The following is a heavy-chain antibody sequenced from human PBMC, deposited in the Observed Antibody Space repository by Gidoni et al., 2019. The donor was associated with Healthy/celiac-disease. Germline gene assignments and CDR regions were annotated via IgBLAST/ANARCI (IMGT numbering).Heavy chain of an antibody. CDR3: ARGPLGFGELFYNWFDP. CDR2: IKQDGSEK. D-gene: IGHD3-10*01. V-gene: IGHV3-7*03. Sequence: EVQLVESGGGWCQPVGSRRLSGAASGFTFSSYWMSWVRQAPGKGLEWVANIKQDGSEKYYVDSVKGRFTISRDNAKTSLYLQMNSLRAEDTAVYYCARGPLGFGELFYNWFDPWGQGTLVTVSS. J-gene: IGHJ5*02. CDR1: GFTFSSYW.